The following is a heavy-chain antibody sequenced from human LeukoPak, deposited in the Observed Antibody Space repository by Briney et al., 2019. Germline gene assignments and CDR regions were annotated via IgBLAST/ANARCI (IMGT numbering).Heavy chain of an antibody. CDR2: IYTSGST. J-gene: IGHJ3*02. Sequence: PSETLSLTCTVSGGSISTYYWSCIRLPAGKGLEWIGRIYTSGSTDYNPSLKSRVTISVDKSKNQFSLKLSSVTAADTAIYYCARDNAFDIWGQGTMVTVSS. V-gene: IGHV4-4*07. CDR3: ARDNAFDI. CDR1: GGSISTYY.